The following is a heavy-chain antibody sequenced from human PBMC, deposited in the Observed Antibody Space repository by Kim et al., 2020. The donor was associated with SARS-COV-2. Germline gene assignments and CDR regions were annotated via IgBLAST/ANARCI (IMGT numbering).Heavy chain of an antibody. CDR2: IDPSDSYT. V-gene: IGHV5-10-1*01. Sequence: GESLKISCQGSGYSFTSYWITWVRQMPGKGLEWVGRIDPSDSYTTYNPSLQGHVTISTDKSITTAYLQWSSLEASDTGMYFCARRSEFASSWGLSFAYWGQGTLVPVSS. CDR1: GYSFTSYW. CDR3: ARRSEFASSWGLSFAY. J-gene: IGHJ4*02. D-gene: IGHD6-13*01.